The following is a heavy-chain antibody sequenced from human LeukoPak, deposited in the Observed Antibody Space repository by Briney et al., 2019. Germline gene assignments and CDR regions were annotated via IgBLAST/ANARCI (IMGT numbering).Heavy chain of an antibody. CDR1: GFTFSSYW. CDR3: ARDRRTRYSYGSFDY. V-gene: IGHV3-7*01. D-gene: IGHD5-18*01. J-gene: IGHJ4*02. Sequence: GGSLRLSCAASGFTFSSYWMSWVRQAPGKGLEWVANIKQDGSEKYYVDSVKGRFTISRDNAKNSLYLQMNSLRAEDTAVYYRARDRRTRYSYGSFDYWGQGPLVTVSS. CDR2: IKQDGSEK.